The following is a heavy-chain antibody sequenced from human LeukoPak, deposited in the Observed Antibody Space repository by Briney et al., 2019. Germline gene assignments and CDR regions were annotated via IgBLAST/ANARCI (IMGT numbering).Heavy chain of an antibody. Sequence: ASVKVSCKASGYTFTSYDINWVRQATGQGLEWMGWMNPNSGNTGYAQKFQGRVTMTRNTSISTAYMELSSLRSEDTAVYYCARGSGYDFWSGYWAYYYYYMDVWGKGTTVTVSS. CDR3: ARGSGYDFWSGYWAYYYYYMDV. CDR2: MNPNSGNT. CDR1: GYTFTSYD. V-gene: IGHV1-8*01. D-gene: IGHD3-3*01. J-gene: IGHJ6*03.